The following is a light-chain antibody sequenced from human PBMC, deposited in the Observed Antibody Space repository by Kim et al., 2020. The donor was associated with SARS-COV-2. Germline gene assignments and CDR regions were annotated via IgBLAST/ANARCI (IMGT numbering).Light chain of an antibody. CDR1: QSVSSN. CDR2: DAF. CDR3: NQYNNWPLT. Sequence: EIVMTQSPATLSMSPGERATLSCRASQSVSSNLAWYQQKPGQAPRLLIYDAFTRATGIPARFSGSGSGTQFTLTISSLQSEDFAVYYCNQYNNWPLTFGGGTKVDIK. V-gene: IGKV3D-15*01. J-gene: IGKJ4*01.